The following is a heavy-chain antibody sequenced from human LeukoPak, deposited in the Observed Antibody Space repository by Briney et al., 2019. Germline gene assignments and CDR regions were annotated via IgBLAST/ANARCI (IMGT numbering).Heavy chain of an antibody. CDR2: IYYSGTT. J-gene: IGHJ4*02. CDR1: GGSISSSSYS. CDR3: ARLRFDFWSGYTHPYFDY. V-gene: IGHV4-39*01. D-gene: IGHD3-3*01. Sequence: SETLSLTCTVSGGSISSSSYSWGWIRQPPGKGLEWIGSIYYSGTTYYNPTLKSRVTISVDTSKIQFSLKLSSVAATDTAVYFCARLRFDFWSGYTHPYFDYWGQGTLVTVSS.